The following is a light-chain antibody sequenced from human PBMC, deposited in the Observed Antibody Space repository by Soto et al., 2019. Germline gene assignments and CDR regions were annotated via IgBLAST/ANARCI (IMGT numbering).Light chain of an antibody. J-gene: IGLJ1*01. V-gene: IGLV2-14*01. CDR3: TSFSSSTSLYV. CDR1: TRDIAGYNY. Sequence: SVLPQPASVSGSLGQSITISCTGTTRDIAGYNYISWYQQLPGKAPKLMIYQVTIRPSGISNRFSGSKSGNTASLTISGLQAEDEADYYCTSFSSSTSLYVFGTGTKSTVL. CDR2: QVT.